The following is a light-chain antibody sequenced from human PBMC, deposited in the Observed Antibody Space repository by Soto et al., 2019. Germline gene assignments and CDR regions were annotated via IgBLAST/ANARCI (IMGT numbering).Light chain of an antibody. J-gene: IGKJ5*01. Sequence: VLTQSPATLSLSPGKRATLSCRASESVDFHLAWYQQKPGQAPRLLIYDASVRASGTPARFSGSGSGTDFTLTIRRLEPEDFALYYCQQRSTWPTFGQGTRLEI. CDR3: QQRSTWPT. CDR1: ESVDFH. CDR2: DAS. V-gene: IGKV3-11*01.